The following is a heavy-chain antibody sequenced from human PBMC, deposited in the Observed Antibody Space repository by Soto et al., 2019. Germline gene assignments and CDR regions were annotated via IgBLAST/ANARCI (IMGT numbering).Heavy chain of an antibody. J-gene: IGHJ3*02. V-gene: IGHV4-34*09. CDR2: INHSGST. CDR1: DGCSSGYY. D-gene: IGHD3-10*01. Sequence: SEPLSLTSGVDDGCSSGYYWSWFSKPPGKGLEWIGDINHSGSTNYNPSLKRRLTISGDTSQRQFSLKLSSVTAADTAVYYCARGGSLYGSDGFDIWGQGTMVTVSS. CDR3: ARGGSLYGSDGFDI.